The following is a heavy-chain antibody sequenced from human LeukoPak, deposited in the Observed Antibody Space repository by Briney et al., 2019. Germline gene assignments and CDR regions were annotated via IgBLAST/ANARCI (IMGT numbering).Heavy chain of an antibody. Sequence: ASVKVSCKASRYTFTSYDINWVRQATGQGLEWMGWMNPNSGNTGYAQKFKGRVTMTRNTSISTAYMELSSLRSEDTAVYYCARGGSGSYYNVYYFDYWGQGTLVTVSS. V-gene: IGHV1-8*01. D-gene: IGHD3-10*01. CDR1: RYTFTSYD. J-gene: IGHJ4*02. CDR2: MNPNSGNT. CDR3: ARGGSGSYYNVYYFDY.